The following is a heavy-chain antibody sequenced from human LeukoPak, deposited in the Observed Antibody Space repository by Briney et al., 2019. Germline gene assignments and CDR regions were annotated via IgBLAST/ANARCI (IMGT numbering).Heavy chain of an antibody. V-gene: IGHV4-34*01. D-gene: IGHD3-22*01. CDR3: ARVSGKTMIP. CDR1: SGSFSGYY. Sequence: SETLSLTCAVYSGSFSGYYWTWIRQPPGKGLEWIGEINHSGSTNYNPSLKSRVTISVDTSKNQFSLKLSSVIAADTAVYYCARVSGKTMIPWGQGTLVTVSS. CDR2: INHSGST. J-gene: IGHJ5*02.